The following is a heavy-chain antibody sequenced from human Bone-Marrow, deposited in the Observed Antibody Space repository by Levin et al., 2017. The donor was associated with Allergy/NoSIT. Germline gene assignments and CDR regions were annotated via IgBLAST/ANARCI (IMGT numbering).Heavy chain of an antibody. J-gene: IGHJ4*02. CDR1: GFTFSGSA. Sequence: GESLKISCAASGFTFSGSAMHWVRQASGKGLEWVGRIRSKANSYATAYAASVKGRFTISRDDSKNTAYLQMNSLKTEDTAVYYCTSSAAAPMGYWGQGTLVTVSS. D-gene: IGHD6-13*01. CDR3: TSSAAAPMGY. V-gene: IGHV3-73*01. CDR2: IRSKANSYAT.